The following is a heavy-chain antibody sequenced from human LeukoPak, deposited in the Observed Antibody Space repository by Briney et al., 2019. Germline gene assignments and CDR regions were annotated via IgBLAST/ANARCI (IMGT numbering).Heavy chain of an antibody. CDR3: ARTLGWASSRYPFDG. D-gene: IGHD3-16*02. J-gene: IGHJ4*02. CDR2: INHSGST. Sequence: SETLSLTCAVYGGSFSGYYWSWIRQPPGKGLEWIGEINHSGSTNYNPSLKSRVTISVDTSKNQFSLKVNSVTAADTAVYYCARTLGWASSRYPFDGWGQGTLVTVSS. CDR1: GGSFSGYY. V-gene: IGHV4-34*01.